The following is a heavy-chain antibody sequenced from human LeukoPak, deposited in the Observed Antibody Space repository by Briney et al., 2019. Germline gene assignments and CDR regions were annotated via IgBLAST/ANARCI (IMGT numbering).Heavy chain of an antibody. CDR3: ARYYGSGSPPFDS. D-gene: IGHD3-10*01. V-gene: IGHV3-21*01. J-gene: IGHJ4*02. Sequence: KTGGSLRLSCAASGFTFSSYVMNWVRQAPGKGLEWVSSISDSTTYIYYADSVKGRFTISRDNAKNSLYLQMNSLRAEDTAVYYCARYYGSGSPPFDSWGQGTLVTVSS. CDR2: ISDSTTYI. CDR1: GFTFSSYV.